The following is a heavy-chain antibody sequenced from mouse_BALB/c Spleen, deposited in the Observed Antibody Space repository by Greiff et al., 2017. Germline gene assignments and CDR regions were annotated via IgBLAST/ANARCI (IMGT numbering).Heavy chain of an antibody. D-gene: IGHD2-2*01. CDR2: ISSGSSTI. CDR3: ARRGIYYGYDDYAMDY. J-gene: IGHJ4*01. Sequence: VQLKESGGGLVQPGGSRKLSCAASGFTFSSFGMHWVRQAPEKGLEWVAYISSGSSTIYYADTVKGRFTISRDNPKNTLFLQMTSLRSEDTAMYYCARRGIYYGYDDYAMDYWGQGTSVTVSS. CDR1: GFTFSSFG. V-gene: IGHV5-17*02.